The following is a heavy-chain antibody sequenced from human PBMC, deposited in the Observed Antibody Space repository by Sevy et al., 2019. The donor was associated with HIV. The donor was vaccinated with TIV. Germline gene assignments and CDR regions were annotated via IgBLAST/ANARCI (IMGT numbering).Heavy chain of an antibody. D-gene: IGHD6-6*01. CDR3: AKGGSRSIAARPNWFDP. Sequence: GGSLRLSCAASGFTFSSYGMHWVRQAPGKGLEWVAFIRYDGSNKYYADSVKGRFTISRDNSKNTLYLQMNSLRAEDTAVYYCAKGGSRSIAARPNWFDPWGQGTLVTVSS. J-gene: IGHJ5*02. V-gene: IGHV3-30*02. CDR1: GFTFSSYG. CDR2: IRYDGSNK.